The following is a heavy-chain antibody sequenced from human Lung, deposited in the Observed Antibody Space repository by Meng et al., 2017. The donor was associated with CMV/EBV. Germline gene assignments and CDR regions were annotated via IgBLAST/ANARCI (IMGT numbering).Heavy chain of an antibody. J-gene: IGHJ4*02. CDR2: VSGSGGIT. CDR3: ARRMIYGGNSFDS. V-gene: IGHV3-23*01. D-gene: IGHD4-23*01. CDR1: GFTFISYA. Sequence: SCAVSGFTFISYAMNWVRQAPGKGLEWVSSVSGSGGITYYADSVKGRFAISRDNSKNIVYLQMNSLRAEDTAVYFCARRMIYGGNSFDSWGQGTLVTVSS.